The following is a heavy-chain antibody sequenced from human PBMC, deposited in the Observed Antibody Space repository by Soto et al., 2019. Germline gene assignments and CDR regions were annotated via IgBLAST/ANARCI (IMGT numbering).Heavy chain of an antibody. D-gene: IGHD6-13*01. CDR3: ARMSSSWDSANVQH. CDR2: INPSGGST. V-gene: IGHV1-46*01. CDR1: GYTFTSYY. Sequence: ASVKVSCKASGYTFTSYYMHWVRLAPGQGLEWMGIINPSGGSTSYAQKFQGRVTMTRDTSTSTVYMELTRLRSEDTAVYYCARMSSSWDSANVQHWGQGTLVTVSS. J-gene: IGHJ1*01.